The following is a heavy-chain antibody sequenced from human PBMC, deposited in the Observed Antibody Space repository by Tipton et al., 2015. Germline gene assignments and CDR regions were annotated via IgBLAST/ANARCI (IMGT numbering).Heavy chain of an antibody. V-gene: IGHV1-8*01. J-gene: IGHJ5*02. CDR2: MNPNSGNT. Sequence: QVQLVQSGAEVKKPGASVKVSCKASGYTFSSFDIHWVRQATGQGPEWMGWMNPNSGNTVFSQKFQGRVTMTRDTSIDTAYLELTSLTSEDTAVYYCTRGVLTENYFINWFGPWGQGTLVTVSS. CDR1: GYTFSSFD. CDR3: TRGVLTENYFINWFGP. D-gene: IGHD3-10*01.